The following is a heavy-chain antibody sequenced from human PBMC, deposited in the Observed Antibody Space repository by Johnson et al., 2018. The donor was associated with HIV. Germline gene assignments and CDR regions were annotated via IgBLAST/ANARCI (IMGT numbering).Heavy chain of an antibody. J-gene: IGHJ3*02. V-gene: IGHV3-7*01. Sequence: VQLVESGGGVVQPGRSLRLSCAASGFTFSSYGMHWVRQAPGKGLEWVANIKQDGSEKYYVDSVKGRFTISRDNAKNSLYLQMNSLRAEDTAVYYCARDQHRYYDSSTYLTRHAFDIWGQGTMVTVSS. CDR2: IKQDGSEK. CDR3: ARDQHRYYDSSTYLTRHAFDI. CDR1: GFTFSSYG. D-gene: IGHD3-22*01.